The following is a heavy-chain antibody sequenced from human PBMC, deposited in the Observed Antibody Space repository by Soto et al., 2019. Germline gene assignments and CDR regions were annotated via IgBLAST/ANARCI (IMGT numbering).Heavy chain of an antibody. J-gene: IGHJ5*02. Sequence: QVQLVQSGAEVKKPGASVKVSCKASGYTFTSYAMHWVRQAPGQRLEWMGWINAGNGNTKYSQKFQGRVTITRDTSASTAFMELSSLRSEDTAVYYCARDLRWFGEVYPYWFDPWGQGTLVTVSS. V-gene: IGHV1-3*01. CDR2: INAGNGNT. D-gene: IGHD3-10*01. CDR3: ARDLRWFGEVYPYWFDP. CDR1: GYTFTSYA.